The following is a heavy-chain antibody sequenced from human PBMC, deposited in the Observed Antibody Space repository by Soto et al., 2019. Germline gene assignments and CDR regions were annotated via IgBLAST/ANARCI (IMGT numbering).Heavy chain of an antibody. V-gene: IGHV4-39*07. CDR3: ARFDYYDSSGYLDFGPK. D-gene: IGHD3-22*01. Sequence: SETLSLTCTVSGGSVSSSSYSWGWIRQSPGKGLEWIGTIYSSENTYYNPSLLSRVTISVDTSKNQFSLKLSSVTAADTAVYYCARFDYYDSSGYLDFGPKWGQGTLVTVSS. J-gene: IGHJ4*02. CDR2: IYSSENT. CDR1: GGSVSSSSYS.